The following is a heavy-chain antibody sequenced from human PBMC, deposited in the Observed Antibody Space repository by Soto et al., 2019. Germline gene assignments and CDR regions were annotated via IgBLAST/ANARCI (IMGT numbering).Heavy chain of an antibody. D-gene: IGHD3-10*01. CDR3: AREDILGVRSFDY. CDR1: GVTFCSYS. CDR2: ISSGSKTI. Sequence: GSMKLARAASGVTFCSYSVNWVRQAPGKGLEWVSYISSGSKTIYYADSVKGRFTVSRDNAKNSQYLQMNSLTDEDTAVYYCAREDILGVRSFDYWGRGTLVTVSS. V-gene: IGHV3-48*02. J-gene: IGHJ4*02.